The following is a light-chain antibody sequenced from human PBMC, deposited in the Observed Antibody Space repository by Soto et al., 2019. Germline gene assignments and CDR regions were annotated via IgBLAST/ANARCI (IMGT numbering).Light chain of an antibody. CDR1: QTVFYSPDNQNY. CDR3: QQCYRTPYT. J-gene: IGKJ2*01. V-gene: IGKV4-1*01. Sequence: DTVMTQSPDSLAVSLGERATINCKSSQTVFYSPDNQNYLAWYQQKPGQPPKLLIYWASTRESGVPDRFSGSESGTNFTLTISSLQAEDVAVYYCQQCYRTPYTFGQGTKLEIK. CDR2: WAS.